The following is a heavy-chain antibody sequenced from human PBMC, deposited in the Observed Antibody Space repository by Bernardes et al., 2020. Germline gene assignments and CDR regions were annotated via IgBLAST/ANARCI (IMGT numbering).Heavy chain of an antibody. Sequence: GGSLRLSCAASGFTLSSYWMSWVRQAPGKGLEWVANIKQDGSEKYYVDSVKGRFTISRDNAKNSLYLQMNSLRAEDTAVYYCARAPPSIAAAGTFDYWGQGTLVTVSS. CDR2: IKQDGSEK. CDR1: GFTLSSYW. D-gene: IGHD6-13*01. J-gene: IGHJ4*02. CDR3: ARAPPSIAAAGTFDY. V-gene: IGHV3-7*03.